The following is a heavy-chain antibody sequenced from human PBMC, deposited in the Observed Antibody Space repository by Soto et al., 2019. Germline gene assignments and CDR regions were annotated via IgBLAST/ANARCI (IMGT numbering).Heavy chain of an antibody. J-gene: IGHJ5*02. CDR3: ARDTTHYDILTGYSAPDH. V-gene: IGHV1-18*01. CDR1: GYTFTSYG. Sequence: QVQLVQSGVEVKKPGASVKVSCKAFGYTFTSYGISWVRQAPGQGLEWMGWISAYNGNTNYAQKLQGRVTMTTDTSTSTAYMELRSLRSDDTAVYYCARDTTHYDILTGYSAPDHWGKGTLVTVSS. D-gene: IGHD3-9*01. CDR2: ISAYNGNT.